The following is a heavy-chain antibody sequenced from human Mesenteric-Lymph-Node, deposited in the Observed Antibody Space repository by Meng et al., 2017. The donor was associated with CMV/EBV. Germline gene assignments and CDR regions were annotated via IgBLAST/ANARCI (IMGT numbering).Heavy chain of an antibody. D-gene: IGHD4-11*01. CDR1: GFTFSSYT. CDR2: ISSSAIIL. CDR3: ARAPPYSSQNYYFYGMDV. J-gene: IGHJ6*02. V-gene: IGHV3-48*03. Sequence: GESLKISCAASGFTFSSYTMNWVRQAPGKGLEWISYISSSAIILSYADSVKGRFTISRDNAKNSLYLQMNSLRAEDTAVYYCARAPPYSSQNYYFYGMDVWGQGTTVTVSS.